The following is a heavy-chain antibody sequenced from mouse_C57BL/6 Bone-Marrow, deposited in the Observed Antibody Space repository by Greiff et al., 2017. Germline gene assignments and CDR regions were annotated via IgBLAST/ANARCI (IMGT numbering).Heavy chain of an antibody. CDR3: ARPGYPGY. V-gene: IGHV5-6*01. J-gene: IGHJ2*01. Sequence: EVQLVESGGDLVKPGGSLKLSCAASGFTFSSYGMSWVRQTPDKRLEWVATISSGGSYTYYPDSVKGRFTISRDNAKNTLYLQMSSLKSEDTAMYYCARPGYPGYWGQGTTLTVSS. D-gene: IGHD2-2*01. CDR1: GFTFSSYG. CDR2: ISSGGSYT.